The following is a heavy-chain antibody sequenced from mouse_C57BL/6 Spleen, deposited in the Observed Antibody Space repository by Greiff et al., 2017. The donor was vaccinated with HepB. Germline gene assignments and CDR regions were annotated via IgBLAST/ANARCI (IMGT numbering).Heavy chain of an antibody. CDR2: IYPGDGDT. J-gene: IGHJ1*03. Sequence: QVQLQQSGPELVKPGASVKISCKASGYAFSSSWMNWVKQRPGKGLEWIGRIYPGDGDTNYNGKFKGKATLTADKSSSTAYMQLSSLTSEDSAVYFCARSGERYFDVWGTGTTVTVSS. D-gene: IGHD3-1*01. CDR3: ARSGERYFDV. V-gene: IGHV1-82*01. CDR1: GYAFSSSW.